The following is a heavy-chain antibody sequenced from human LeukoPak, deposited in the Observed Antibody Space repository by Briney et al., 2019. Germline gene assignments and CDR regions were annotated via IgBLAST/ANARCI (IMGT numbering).Heavy chain of an antibody. CDR3: ARGRNSGFDY. D-gene: IGHD2/OR15-2a*01. J-gene: IGHJ4*02. Sequence: SQTLSLTCAISGDSVSGNSAVAWNWLRQSPSRGLEWLGRTYYRSKSNNDYALSVKSPITITPSTSKNPFSLPLTSVTPEDTAVYYCARGRNSGFDYWGQGTLVTVSS. CDR1: GDSVSGNSAVA. V-gene: IGHV6-1*01. CDR2: TYYRSKSNN.